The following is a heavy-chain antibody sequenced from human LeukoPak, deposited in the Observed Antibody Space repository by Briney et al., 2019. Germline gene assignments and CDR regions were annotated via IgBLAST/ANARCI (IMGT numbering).Heavy chain of an antibody. CDR1: GYTFTGYD. Sequence: ASVKVSCKASGYTFTGYDFNWVRQATGQRPEWMGWMSPNSGDTGYARKFQDRVTMTRNTSISTAYMELSSLRSDDTAVYYCARGPPNWGYDYWGPGTLVTVSS. CDR2: MSPNSGDT. CDR3: ARGPPNWGYDY. J-gene: IGHJ4*02. D-gene: IGHD7-27*01. V-gene: IGHV1-8*01.